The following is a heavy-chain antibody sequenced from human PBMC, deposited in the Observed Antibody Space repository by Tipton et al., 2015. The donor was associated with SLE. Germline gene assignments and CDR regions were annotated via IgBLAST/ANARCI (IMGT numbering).Heavy chain of an antibody. J-gene: IGHJ3*02. V-gene: IGHV4-4*07. D-gene: IGHD2/OR15-2a*01. CDR1: GVSISSSY. CDR2: IYTSGAT. CDR3: GRVWLNNAFDI. Sequence: TLSLTCNVSGVSISSSYWSWIRQPAGKGLEWIGRIYTSGATDDNPSLKSRVTMSVDMSKNQIFLKMTSVTAADSAVYFCGRVWLNNAFDIWGQGTRVTVSS.